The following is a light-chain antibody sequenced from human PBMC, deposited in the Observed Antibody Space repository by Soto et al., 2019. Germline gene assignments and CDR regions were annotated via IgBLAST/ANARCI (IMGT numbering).Light chain of an antibody. CDR3: QSFWL. Sequence: QSVLTQPPSVSGAPGQRVTISCTGSSSNIGAGFDVHWYQQFPGTAPKLLNYRNTNRPSGVPDRFSGSKSGTSASLTITGLQVEDEADYYCQSFWLFGGGTKLTVL. CDR1: SSNIGAGFD. CDR2: RNT. J-gene: IGLJ2*01. V-gene: IGLV1-40*01.